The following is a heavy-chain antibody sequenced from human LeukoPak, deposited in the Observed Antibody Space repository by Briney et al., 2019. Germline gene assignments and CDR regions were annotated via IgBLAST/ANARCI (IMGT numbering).Heavy chain of an antibody. CDR2: IYYTGTT. V-gene: IGHV4-39*07. CDR3: ARDLGIAARPDY. CDR1: GGSISSSLYH. J-gene: IGHJ4*02. Sequence: HPSETLSLTCTVSGGSISSSLYHWGWIRQSPGKNLEWLGSIYYTGTTHYNPSLKSRVTISVDTSKNQFSLKLSSVTAADTAVYYCARDLGIAARPDYWGQGTLVTVSS. D-gene: IGHD6-6*01.